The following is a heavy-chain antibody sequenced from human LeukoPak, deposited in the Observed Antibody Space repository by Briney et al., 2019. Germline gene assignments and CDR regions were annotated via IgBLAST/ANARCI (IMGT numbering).Heavy chain of an antibody. CDR3: TRNTVAAAGDD. J-gene: IGHJ4*02. D-gene: IGHD6-13*01. CDR2: IKPDGSEK. V-gene: IGHV3-7*02. Sequence: GGSLRLSCAASGFTFSSYWMSWVRQAPGKGLEWVANIKPDGSEKSYVDSVKGRFTVSRDNAKNSLYLHMNSLRAEDTALYYCTRNTVAAAGDDWGQGTLVTVSS. CDR1: GFTFSSYW.